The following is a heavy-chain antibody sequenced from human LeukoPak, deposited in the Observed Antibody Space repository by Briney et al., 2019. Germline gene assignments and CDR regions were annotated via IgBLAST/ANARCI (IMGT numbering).Heavy chain of an antibody. CDR1: AFSLSTSGVG. D-gene: IGHD6-19*01. J-gene: IGHJ4*02. Sequence: KESGPTLVKPTQTLTLTCTFPAFSLSTSGVGVGWIRQPPGKALEWLALIYWDDDKRYSPSLKSRLTITKDTSKNQVVLTMTNMDPVDTATYYCAHSEQWLVPYYFDYWGQGTLVTVSS. CDR2: IYWDDDK. CDR3: AHSEQWLVPYYFDY. V-gene: IGHV2-5*02.